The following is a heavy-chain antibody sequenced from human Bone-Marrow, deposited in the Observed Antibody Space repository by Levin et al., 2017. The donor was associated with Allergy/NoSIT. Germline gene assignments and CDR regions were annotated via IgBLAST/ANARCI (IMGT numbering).Heavy chain of an antibody. Sequence: PGESLKISCAASGFTFSAYAMKWIRQAPGKGLEWVSMISDSGTTTRYADSLKGRFSISRDNSKSTVFLQMNSLRAEDTAIYYCATHWGKVRGGDSWGQGTLVTVS. V-gene: IGHV3-23*01. D-gene: IGHD3-10*01. CDR1: GFTFSAYA. CDR2: ISDSGTTT. CDR3: ATHWGKVRGGDS. J-gene: IGHJ5*01.